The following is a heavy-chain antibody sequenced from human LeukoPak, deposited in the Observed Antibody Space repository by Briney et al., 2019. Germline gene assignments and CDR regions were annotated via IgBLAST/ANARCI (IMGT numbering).Heavy chain of an antibody. D-gene: IGHD6-13*01. CDR2: ISYDGSNK. V-gene: IGHV3-30*04. J-gene: IGHJ5*02. CDR1: GFTFSSYA. Sequence: GGSLRLSSAASGFTFSSYAMHCVRQAPGKGLEWVAVISYDGSNKYYADSVKGRFTISRDNSKNTLYLQMNSLRDEDTTWYYCAIVLAYRSSGLGGHLVDLWGERTLVSVSS. CDR3: AIVLAYRSSGLGGHLVDL.